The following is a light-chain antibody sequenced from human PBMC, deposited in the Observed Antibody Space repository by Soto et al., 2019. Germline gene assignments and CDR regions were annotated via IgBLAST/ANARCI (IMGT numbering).Light chain of an antibody. CDR1: SSDVGGYNY. J-gene: IGLJ2*01. Sequence: QSALTQPASVSGSPGQSITISCTGTSSDVGGYNYVSWYQQPPGKAPKLMIYEVSYRPSGVSNRFSGSKSGNTASLTISGLQAEDEANYYYSSYTSSSIPGVFGGGTKVTVL. CDR3: SSYTSSSIPGV. CDR2: EVS. V-gene: IGLV2-14*01.